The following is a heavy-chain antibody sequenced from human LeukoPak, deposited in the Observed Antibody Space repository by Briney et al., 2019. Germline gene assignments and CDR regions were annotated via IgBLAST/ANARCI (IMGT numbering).Heavy chain of an antibody. CDR1: GGSVSSGSYY. Sequence: SQTLSLTCTVSGGSVSSGSYYWSWIRQPAGKGLEWIGRIYTSGSTNYNPSLKSRVTISVDTSKNQFSLKLSSVTAADTAVYYCARVIASYYYYMDVWGKGTTVTVSS. CDR2: IYTSGST. D-gene: IGHD2-21*01. J-gene: IGHJ6*03. V-gene: IGHV4-61*02. CDR3: ARVIASYYYYMDV.